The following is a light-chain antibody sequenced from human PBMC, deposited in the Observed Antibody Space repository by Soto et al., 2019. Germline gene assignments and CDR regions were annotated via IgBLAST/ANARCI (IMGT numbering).Light chain of an antibody. J-gene: IGKJ1*01. V-gene: IGKV3-20*01. Sequence: EIVLTQSPCTLSLSAGERATLSCRASQSVSNNYLAWYQQKPGQAPRLLIYGASNRATGIPDRFSGIGSGTDFTLTISRLEPEEFAVYYCQQYGSSGTFGQGTKVDI. CDR2: GAS. CDR3: QQYGSSGT. CDR1: QSVSNNY.